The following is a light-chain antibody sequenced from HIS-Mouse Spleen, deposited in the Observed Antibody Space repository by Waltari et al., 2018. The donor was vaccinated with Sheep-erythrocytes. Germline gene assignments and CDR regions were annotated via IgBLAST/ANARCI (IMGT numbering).Light chain of an antibody. Sequence: DIQMTQSPSSLSVSVGDRVTIPCPASQSISSYLNWYQQKPGKAPKLLIYAASSLQSGVPSRFSGSGSGTDFTLTISSLQPEDFATYYCQQSYSTPWTFGQGTKVEIK. CDR3: QQSYSTPWT. J-gene: IGKJ1*01. V-gene: IGKV1-39*01. CDR1: QSISSY. CDR2: AAS.